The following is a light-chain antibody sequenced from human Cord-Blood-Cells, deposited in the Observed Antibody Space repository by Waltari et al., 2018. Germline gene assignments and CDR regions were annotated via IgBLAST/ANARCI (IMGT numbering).Light chain of an antibody. Sequence: DIQLTPSPSFLSASVGDRVTITCRASQGISSYLAWYQQKPGKAPKLLIYAASTLQSGVPPRFSGSGSGTEFTLTISSLQPEDFATYYCQQLNSYPVTFGGGTKVEIK. V-gene: IGKV1-9*01. J-gene: IGKJ4*01. CDR1: QGISSY. CDR2: AAS. CDR3: QQLNSYPVT.